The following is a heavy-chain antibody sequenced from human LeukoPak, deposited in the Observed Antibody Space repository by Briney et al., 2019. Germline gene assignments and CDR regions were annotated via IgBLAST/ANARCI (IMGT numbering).Heavy chain of an antibody. V-gene: IGHV4-61*02. CDR3: ASRTYCSSTSCYPWQAFDI. Sequence: SETLSLTCTVSGGSISSGSYYWSWIRQPAGKGLEWIGRIYTSGSTNYNPSLKSRVTISVDTSKNQFSLKLSSVTAADTAVYYCASRTYCSSTSCYPWQAFDIWGQGTMVTVSS. CDR2: IYTSGST. D-gene: IGHD2-2*01. CDR1: GGSISSGSYY. J-gene: IGHJ3*02.